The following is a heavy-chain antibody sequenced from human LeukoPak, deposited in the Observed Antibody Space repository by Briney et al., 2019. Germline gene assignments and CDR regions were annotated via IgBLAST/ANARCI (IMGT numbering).Heavy chain of an antibody. CDR2: IYYSGST. V-gene: IGHV4-59*01. CDR3: ARSQLKNWFDP. J-gene: IGHJ5*02. D-gene: IGHD2-2*01. CDR1: GGSISSYY. Sequence: SETVSLTCTVSGGSISSYYWSWIRQPPGKGLEWIGYIYYSGSTNYNPSLKSRVTISVDTSKNQFSLKLSSVTAADTAVYYCARSQLKNWFDPWGQGTLVTVSS.